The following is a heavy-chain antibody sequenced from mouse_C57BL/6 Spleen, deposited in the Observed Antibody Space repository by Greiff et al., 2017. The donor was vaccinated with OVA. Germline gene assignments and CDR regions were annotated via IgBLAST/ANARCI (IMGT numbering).Heavy chain of an antibody. D-gene: IGHD1-1*01. CDR2: IHPNSGST. Sequence: QVQLQQPGAELVKPGASVKLSCKASGYTFTSYWMHWVKQRPGQGLEWIGMIHPNSGSTNYNEKFKSKATLTVDKSSSTVFMQLSSLTSEGSAVYYCARGDCGSCSLYFDGWGTGTTVTVSS. CDR1: GYTFTSYW. CDR3: ARGDCGSCSLYFDG. J-gene: IGHJ1*03. V-gene: IGHV1-64*01.